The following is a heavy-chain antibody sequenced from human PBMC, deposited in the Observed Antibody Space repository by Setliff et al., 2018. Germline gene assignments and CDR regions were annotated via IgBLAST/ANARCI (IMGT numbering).Heavy chain of an antibody. CDR3: SRGRRGSTWTSDS. D-gene: IGHD6-13*01. CDR2: INPHGGGT. J-gene: IGHJ5*01. Sequence: KVSCKSSGYSFIDYYIHWVRQAPGQGLEWMGWINPHGGGTTFAQKFQGRVTATTDTSITTTYSKLSGLNFDDTAVYYCSRGRRGSTWTSDSWGQGTLVTVSS. CDR1: GYSFIDYY. V-gene: IGHV1-2*02.